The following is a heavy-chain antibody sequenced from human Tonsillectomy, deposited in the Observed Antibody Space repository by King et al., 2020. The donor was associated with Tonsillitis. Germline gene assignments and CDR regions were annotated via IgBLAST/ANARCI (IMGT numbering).Heavy chain of an antibody. D-gene: IGHD2-21*01. CDR1: GFTFSGYW. CDR2: INTNVSTT. J-gene: IGHJ3*02. CDR3: TRVGDSFAFDI. Sequence: QLVQSGGGLVQPGQSLRLSCAAAGFTFSGYWMHWVRQAPGKGLVWVSRINTNVSTTRYADSVKGRLTMSRDNAKNTLYLQMNSLRADDTAVYYCTRVGDSFAFDIWGQGTMVTVSS. V-gene: IGHV3-74*01.